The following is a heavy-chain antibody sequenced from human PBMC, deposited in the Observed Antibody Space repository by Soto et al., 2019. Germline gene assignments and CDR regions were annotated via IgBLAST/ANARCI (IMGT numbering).Heavy chain of an antibody. CDR3: AKANGGYSGYSDY. D-gene: IGHD5-12*01. V-gene: IGHV3-30*18. Sequence: GGSLRLSCAASGFTFSSYGMHWVRQAPGKGLEWVAVISYDGSNKYYADSVKGRFTISRDNSKNTLYLQMNSLRAEDTAVYYCAKANGGYSGYSDYWGQGTLVTVSS. CDR2: ISYDGSNK. J-gene: IGHJ4*02. CDR1: GFTFSSYG.